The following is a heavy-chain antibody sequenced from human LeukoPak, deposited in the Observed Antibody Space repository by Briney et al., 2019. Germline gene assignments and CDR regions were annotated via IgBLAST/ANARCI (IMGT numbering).Heavy chain of an antibody. J-gene: IGHJ4*02. CDR1: GYTFTGYY. CDR2: INPNSGGT. Sequence: ASVKVSCKASGYTFTGYYMHWVRQAPGQGLEWMGWINPNSGGTNYAQKFQGRVTMTRDTSISTAYMELSRLRSDDTAVYYCAKDVMDTDRLSIRVWIWDYWGQGTLVTVSS. CDR3: AKDVMDTDRLSIRVWIWDY. D-gene: IGHD5-18*01. V-gene: IGHV1-2*02.